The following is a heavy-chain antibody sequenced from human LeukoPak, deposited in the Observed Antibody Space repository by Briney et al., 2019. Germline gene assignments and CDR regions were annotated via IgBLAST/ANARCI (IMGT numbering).Heavy chain of an antibody. V-gene: IGHV4-59*08. Sequence: SETLSLTCTVSGGSISRYYWSWIRQPPGKGLEWIGYIYYSGSTNYNPSLKSRVTISVDTSKNQFSLKLSSVTAADTAVYYCAAVSITSSEYFQHWGQGTLVTVSS. CDR2: IYYSGST. J-gene: IGHJ1*01. CDR1: GGSISRYY. D-gene: IGHD2-2*01. CDR3: AAVSITSSEYFQH.